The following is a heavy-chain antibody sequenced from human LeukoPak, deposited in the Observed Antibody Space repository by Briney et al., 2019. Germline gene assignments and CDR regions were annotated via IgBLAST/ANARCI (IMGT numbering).Heavy chain of an antibody. V-gene: IGHV3-74*01. J-gene: IGHJ4*02. CDR3: ARGLSGYASSLAY. Sequence: GGSLRLSCAASRFTFNTYWMHWVRQAPGKGLVWVSRIYSDGSSNSDGTSTNYADSVRGRFSISRDKAKNTLYLQMNSLRADDTAVYYCARGLSGYASSLAYWGQGTLVTVSA. CDR1: RFTFNTYW. D-gene: IGHD6-6*01. CDR2: IYSDGSSNSDGTST.